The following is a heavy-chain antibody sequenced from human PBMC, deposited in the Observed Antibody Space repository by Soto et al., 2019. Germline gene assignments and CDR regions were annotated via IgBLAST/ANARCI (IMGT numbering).Heavy chain of an antibody. D-gene: IGHD3-22*01. Sequence: QVQLQQWGAGLLKPSETLSLRCVVNSGSFSGYYWTWIRQTPGKGLELIGEISHSGSTNYNPSLMSRVTMSAATSKKQFSLRLSSVTAADTALYFCARGYESSRRYLPLLDYWGQGTLVTVSS. CDR1: SGSFSGYY. CDR3: ARGYESSRRYLPLLDY. J-gene: IGHJ4*02. CDR2: ISHSGST. V-gene: IGHV4-34*01.